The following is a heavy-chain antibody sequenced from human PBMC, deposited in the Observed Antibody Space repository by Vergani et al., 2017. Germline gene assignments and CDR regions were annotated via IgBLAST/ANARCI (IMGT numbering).Heavy chain of an antibody. CDR2: IWYDGSNK. CDR1: GFTFSSYC. CDR3: ARERASMIVLGGDASDI. V-gene: IGHV3-33*01. J-gene: IGHJ3*02. Sequence: QVQLVESGGGVVQPGRSLRLSCAASGFTFSSYCMHWVRQAPGKGLEWVAVIWYDGSNKYYADSVKGRFTISRDNSKNTLYLQMNSLRAEDTAVYYCARERASMIVLGGDASDIWGQGTMVTVSS. D-gene: IGHD3-22*01.